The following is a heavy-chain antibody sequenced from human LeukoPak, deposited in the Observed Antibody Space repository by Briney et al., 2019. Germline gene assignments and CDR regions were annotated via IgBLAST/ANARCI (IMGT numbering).Heavy chain of an antibody. CDR2: IYYSGST. Sequence: SEALSLTCTVSGGSVSSGSYYWSWIRQPPGKGLEWIGYIYYSGSTNYNPSLKSRVTMSVDTSKNQFSLKLSSVTAADTAVYYCARADCSGGSCYAFDIWGQGTMVTVSS. V-gene: IGHV4-61*01. D-gene: IGHD2-15*01. CDR3: ARADCSGGSCYAFDI. J-gene: IGHJ3*02. CDR1: GGSVSSGSYY.